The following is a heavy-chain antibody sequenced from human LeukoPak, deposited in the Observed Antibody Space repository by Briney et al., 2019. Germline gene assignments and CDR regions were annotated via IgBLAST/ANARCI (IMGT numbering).Heavy chain of an antibody. CDR2: IYWDDDK. D-gene: IGHD3-22*01. CDR3: ALTYYYDSSGYFDY. J-gene: IGHJ4*02. V-gene: IGHV2-5*02. Sequence: SGPTLVKPTQTLTLTCTFSGFSLSTSGVGVGWIRQPPGKALEWLALIYWDDDKRYSPSLKSRLTITKDSSKNQVVLKMTNMDPVDTATYYCALTYYYDSSGYFDYWGQGTLVTVSS. CDR1: GFSLSTSGVG.